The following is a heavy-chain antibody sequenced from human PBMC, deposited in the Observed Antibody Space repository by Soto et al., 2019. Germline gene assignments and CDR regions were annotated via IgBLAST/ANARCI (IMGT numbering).Heavy chain of an antibody. V-gene: IGHV4-30-2*06. CDR3: ARVSPRNDCCSSGPLDS. D-gene: IGHD2-2*01. CDR1: GGSIGSGGYS. Sequence: QLQLQESGSGLVKPSQTLSLTCAVSGGSIGSGGYSWRWLRQSPGTGMEWIGFIHDRGSTYYNPSLWSRVTLSSDRSPIQCTLTMSSVTASDTAVYFCARVSPRNDCCSSGPLDSWGQGTLVTVSS. CDR2: IHDRGST. J-gene: IGHJ4*02.